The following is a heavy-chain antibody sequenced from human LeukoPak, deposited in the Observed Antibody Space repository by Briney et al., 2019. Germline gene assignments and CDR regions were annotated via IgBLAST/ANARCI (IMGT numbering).Heavy chain of an antibody. CDR1: GYSISSGYY. Sequence: SETLSLTCTVSGYSISSGYYWGWIRQPPGKGLEWIGSIYHSGSTYYNPSLKSRVTISVDTSKNQFSLKLSSVTAADRAVYYCAREPFIVVVPAAIHEWSWFDPWGQGTLVTVSS. CDR2: IYHSGST. D-gene: IGHD2-2*01. V-gene: IGHV4-38-2*02. CDR3: AREPFIVVVPAAIHEWSWFDP. J-gene: IGHJ5*02.